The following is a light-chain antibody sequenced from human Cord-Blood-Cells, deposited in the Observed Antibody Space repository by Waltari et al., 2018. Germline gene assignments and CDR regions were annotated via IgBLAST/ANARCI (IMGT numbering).Light chain of an antibody. J-gene: IGKJ5*01. Sequence: DIQMNKSQSSLSASVGDRVTITCQANQDISNYFNWYQQKPGKAPKLLIYGASKWATGVPTMFSGSGSGTDFTCTISSLQPEDIATYYCQQYDNLPTFGQGTRLEIK. CDR1: QDISNY. CDR3: QQYDNLPT. CDR2: GAS. V-gene: IGKV1-33*01.